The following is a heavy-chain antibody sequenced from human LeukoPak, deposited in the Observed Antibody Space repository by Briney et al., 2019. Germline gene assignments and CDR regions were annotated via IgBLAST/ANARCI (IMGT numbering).Heavy chain of an antibody. V-gene: IGHV1-69*04. CDR1: GYTFTSYG. Sequence: SVKVSCKASGYTFTSYGISWVRQAPGQGLEWMGRIIPILGIANYAQKFQGRVTITADKSTSTAYMELSSLRSEDTAVYYCARVGIAAAGPFDYWGQGTLVTVSS. D-gene: IGHD6-13*01. J-gene: IGHJ4*02. CDR2: IIPILGIA. CDR3: ARVGIAAAGPFDY.